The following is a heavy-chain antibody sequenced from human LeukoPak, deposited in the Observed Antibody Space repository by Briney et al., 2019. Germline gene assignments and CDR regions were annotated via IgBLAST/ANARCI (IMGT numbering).Heavy chain of an antibody. CDR2: IIPIFGTA. J-gene: IGHJ4*02. Sequence: SVKVSCKASGGTFSSYAISWVRQAPGQGLEWMGRIIPIFGTANYAQKFQGRVTITTDESTSTAYMELSSLRSEDAAVYYCARDSDPYHYGSGSYYCSVAYWGQGALVTVSS. D-gene: IGHD3-10*01. V-gene: IGHV1-69*05. CDR3: ARDSDPYHYGSGSYYCSVAY. CDR1: GGTFSSYA.